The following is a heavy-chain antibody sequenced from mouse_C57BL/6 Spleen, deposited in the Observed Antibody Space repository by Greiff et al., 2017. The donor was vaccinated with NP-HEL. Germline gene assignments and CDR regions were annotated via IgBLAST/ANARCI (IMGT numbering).Heavy chain of an antibody. V-gene: IGHV2-2*01. CDR3: ARGGITTLRDYAMDY. D-gene: IGHD1-1*01. CDR2: IWSGGST. CDR1: GFSLTSYG. Sequence: QVQLKESGPGLVQPSQSLSITCTVSGFSLTSYGVHWVRQSPGKGLEWLGVIWSGGSTDYNAAFISRLSISKDNSKSQVFFKMNSLQADDTAIYYCARGGITTLRDYAMDYWGQGTSVTVSS. J-gene: IGHJ4*01.